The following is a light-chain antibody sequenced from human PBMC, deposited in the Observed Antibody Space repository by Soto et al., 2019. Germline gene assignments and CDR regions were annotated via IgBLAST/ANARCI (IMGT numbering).Light chain of an antibody. Sequence: EIVLTQSPGTLSLSPGERATLSCRASQSVSSSYLAWYQRKPGQAPRLLIYNAFNRATGIPDRFSGSGSGTDFTLTISRLEPEDFAVYYCQQYGSSPGTFGGGTKVDIK. J-gene: IGKJ4*01. V-gene: IGKV3-20*01. CDR1: QSVSSSY. CDR3: QQYGSSPGT. CDR2: NAF.